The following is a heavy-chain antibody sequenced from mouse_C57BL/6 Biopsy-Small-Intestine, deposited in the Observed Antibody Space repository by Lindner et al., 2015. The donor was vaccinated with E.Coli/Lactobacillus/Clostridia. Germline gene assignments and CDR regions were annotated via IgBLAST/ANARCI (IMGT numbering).Heavy chain of an antibody. CDR2: ISPILGIA. V-gene: IGHV1-4*01. J-gene: IGHJ2*01. CDR1: GGTFSSHT. Sequence: SVKVSCKASGGTFSSHTISWVRQAPGQGLEWVGRISPILGIANYAQKFQGRVTITADKSTSTAYMELNNLRSDDTAVYYCARGRRSAAAGYFDYWGQGTLVTVSS. CDR3: ARGRRSAAAGYFDY. D-gene: IGHD1-1*01.